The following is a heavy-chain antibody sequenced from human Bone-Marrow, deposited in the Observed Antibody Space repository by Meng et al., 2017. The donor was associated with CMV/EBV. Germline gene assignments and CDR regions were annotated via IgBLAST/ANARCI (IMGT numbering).Heavy chain of an antibody. Sequence: GGSLRLSCAASGFTFSSYEMNWVRQAPGKGLEWVSYISSSGSTIYYADSVKGRFTISRDNAKNSLYLQMNSLRAEDTAVYYCARDGVIAAAVPNWFDPWGQGTLVTVSS. D-gene: IGHD6-13*01. V-gene: IGHV3-48*03. CDR1: GFTFSSYE. CDR3: ARDGVIAAAVPNWFDP. J-gene: IGHJ5*02. CDR2: ISSSGSTI.